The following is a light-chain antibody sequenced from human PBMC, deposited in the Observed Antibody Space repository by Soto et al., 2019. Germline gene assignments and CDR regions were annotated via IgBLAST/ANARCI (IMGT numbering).Light chain of an antibody. J-gene: IGKJ1*01. CDR1: QSISRW. CDR3: QQYNSYS. V-gene: IGKV1-5*01. CDR2: DAS. Sequence: DIEMTQSPATLSATAGDRVTITCRASQSISRWLAWYQHKPGKAPKLLIYDASNLDSGVPSRFSGSGSGTEFTLTISSPQPDDFATYYCQQYNSYSFGQGTKVDI.